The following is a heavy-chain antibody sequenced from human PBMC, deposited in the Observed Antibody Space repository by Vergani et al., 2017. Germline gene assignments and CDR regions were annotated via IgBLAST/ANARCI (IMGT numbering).Heavy chain of an antibody. D-gene: IGHD2-21*02. Sequence: QVQLVQSGAEVKKPGSSVKVSCKASGGTFSSYAISWVRQAPGQGLEWMGIINPSGGRTSYAQKFQGRVTMTRDTYTSTVYMELSSLRSEDTAVYYCARGNGRLLFAYWGQGTLVTVSS. V-gene: IGHV1-46*01. J-gene: IGHJ4*02. CDR2: INPSGGRT. CDR3: ARGNGRLLFAY. CDR1: GGTFSSYA.